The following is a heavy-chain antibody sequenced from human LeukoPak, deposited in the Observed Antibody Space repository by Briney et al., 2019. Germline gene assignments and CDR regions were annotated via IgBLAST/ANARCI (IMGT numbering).Heavy chain of an antibody. Sequence: GGSLRLSCLASGFDLESYDMTWVRQAPGKGLEWVSDMSSSGSSIHYADSVKGRFTISRDNAENSLYLQMNSLTAEDSAVYYCASETVEKATISWGQGTPVTVSS. CDR1: GFDLESYD. CDR2: MSSSGSSI. D-gene: IGHD5-24*01. V-gene: IGHV3-48*03. CDR3: ASETVEKATIS. J-gene: IGHJ5*02.